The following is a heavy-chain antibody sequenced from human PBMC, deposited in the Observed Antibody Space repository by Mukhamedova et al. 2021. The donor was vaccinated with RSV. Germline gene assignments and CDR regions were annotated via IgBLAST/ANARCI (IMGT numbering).Heavy chain of an antibody. CDR3: ARDAIVVPAASGWFDP. V-gene: IGHV4-4*07. D-gene: IGHD2-2*01. CDR2: IYTSGST. Sequence: EGLESIGRIYTSGSTNYNPSLKSRVTMSVDTSKNQFSLKLSSVTAADTAVYYCARDAIVVPAASGWFDPWGQGTLVTVSS. J-gene: IGHJ5*02.